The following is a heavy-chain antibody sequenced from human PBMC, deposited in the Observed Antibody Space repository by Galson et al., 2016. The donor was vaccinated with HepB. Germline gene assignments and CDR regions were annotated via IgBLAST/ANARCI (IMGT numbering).Heavy chain of an antibody. D-gene: IGHD2-21*01. CDR2: IWYDGTNK. CDR1: GFTFSSYG. CDR3: AKDQVDTWNVVGMDV. V-gene: IGHV3-33*06. Sequence: SLRLSCAASGFTFSSYGMHWVRQAPGEGPEWVAVIWYDGTNKYYADSVKGRFTISRDNSKNTLSLQMNSLRAEDTAVYYCAKDQVDTWNVVGMDVWGQGTTVTVSS. J-gene: IGHJ6*02.